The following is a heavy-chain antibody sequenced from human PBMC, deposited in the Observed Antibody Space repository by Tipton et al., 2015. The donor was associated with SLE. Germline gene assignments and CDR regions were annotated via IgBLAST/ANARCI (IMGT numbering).Heavy chain of an antibody. CDR3: AKIDYGDYAMDV. CDR1: GFIFRNYW. V-gene: IGHV3-7*01. D-gene: IGHD4-17*01. J-gene: IGHJ6*02. Sequence: SLRLSCAAYGFIFRNYWMSWVRQAPGKGLEWVANINEDGSEKYYVDSLKGRFTISRDNANNSLYLQMNSLRAEDTAVYYCAKIDYGDYAMDVWGQGTTVTVSS. CDR2: INEDGSEK.